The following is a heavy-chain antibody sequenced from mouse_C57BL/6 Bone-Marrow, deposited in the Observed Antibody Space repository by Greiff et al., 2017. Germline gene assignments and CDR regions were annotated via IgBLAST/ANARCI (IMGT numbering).Heavy chain of an antibody. V-gene: IGHV14-4*01. D-gene: IGHD4-1*01. CDR2: IDPENGDT. CDR1: GFNIKDDY. J-gene: IGHJ3*01. Sequence: EVQLQESGAELVRPGASVKLSCTASGFNIKDDYMHWVKQRPEQGLEWIGWIDPENGDTEYASKFQGKATITADTSSNTAYLQLSSLTSEDTAVYYCTTSANWPWFAYWGQGTLVTVSA. CDR3: TTSANWPWFAY.